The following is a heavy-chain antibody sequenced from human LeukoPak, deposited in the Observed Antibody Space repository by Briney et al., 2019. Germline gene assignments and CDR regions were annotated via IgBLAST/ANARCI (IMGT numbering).Heavy chain of an antibody. CDR2: IYYSGST. J-gene: IGHJ4*02. CDR3: ARGHSSSWWGGFDY. V-gene: IGHV4-59*08. CDR1: GGSISSYY. Sequence: PSETLSLTCTVSGGSISSYYWSWIRQPPGKGLEWIGYIYYSGSTNYNPSLKSRVTISVDTSKNQFSLKLSSVTAADTAVYYCARGHSSSWWGGFDYWGQGTLVTVSS. D-gene: IGHD6-13*01.